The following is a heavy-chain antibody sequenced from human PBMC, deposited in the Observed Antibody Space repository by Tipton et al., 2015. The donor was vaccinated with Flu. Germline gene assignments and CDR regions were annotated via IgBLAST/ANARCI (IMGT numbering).Heavy chain of an antibody. CDR2: MLYGGST. J-gene: IGHJ4*02. Sequence: TLSLTCTVSGGSIRSSSYYWGWIHQPPGQGPEWIGSMLYGGSTYYNPSLESRVTISLDTSKNQFSLKLSSVTAADTAVYYCARDDSGFNDYWGPGTLVTVSS. CDR1: GGSIRSSSYY. D-gene: IGHD3-22*01. CDR3: ARDDSGFNDY. V-gene: IGHV4-39*07.